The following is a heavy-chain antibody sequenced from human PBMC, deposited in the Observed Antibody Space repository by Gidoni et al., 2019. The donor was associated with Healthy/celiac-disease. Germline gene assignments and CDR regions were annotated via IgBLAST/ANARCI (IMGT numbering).Heavy chain of an antibody. CDR1: GFTFSSYA. Sequence: EVQLLESGGGLVQPGGSLRLSCAASGFTFSSYAMSWVRQAPGKGLEWVSAISGSGGSTYYADSLKGRFTISRDNSKNTLYLQMNSLRAEDTAVYYCAKGCHGIAAAGTRGGYYYYGMDVWGQGTTVTVSS. CDR2: ISGSGGST. D-gene: IGHD6-13*01. J-gene: IGHJ6*02. CDR3: AKGCHGIAAAGTRGGYYYYGMDV. V-gene: IGHV3-23*01.